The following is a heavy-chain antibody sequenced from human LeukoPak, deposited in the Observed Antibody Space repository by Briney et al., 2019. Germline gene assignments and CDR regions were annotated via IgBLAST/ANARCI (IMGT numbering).Heavy chain of an antibody. CDR3: ARDDYGDLQYFED. Sequence: GASVKVSCKASGYIFTDSFLHWVRQAPGQGLEWMGLVNPNDGGTIYAQNFQGGVTLTRDTSISTAYMELSRLRSDDTAVYYCARDDYGDLQYFEDWGQGTLVTVSS. D-gene: IGHD4-17*01. V-gene: IGHV1-2*02. J-gene: IGHJ4*02. CDR2: VNPNDGGT. CDR1: GYIFTDSF.